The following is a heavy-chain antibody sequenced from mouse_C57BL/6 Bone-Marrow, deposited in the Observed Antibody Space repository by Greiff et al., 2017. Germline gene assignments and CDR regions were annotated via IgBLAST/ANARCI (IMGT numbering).Heavy chain of an antibody. Sequence: QVQLQQSGAELMKPGASVKLSCKATGYTFTGYWIEWVKQRPGHGLEWIGEILPGSGSTNYNEKFKGKATFTADTSSNTAYIQLSSLTTEDSAIYYCARRTGTAGFAYWGQGTLVTVSA. CDR1: GYTFTGYW. CDR3: ARRTGTAGFAY. V-gene: IGHV1-9*01. D-gene: IGHD4-1*01. J-gene: IGHJ3*01. CDR2: ILPGSGST.